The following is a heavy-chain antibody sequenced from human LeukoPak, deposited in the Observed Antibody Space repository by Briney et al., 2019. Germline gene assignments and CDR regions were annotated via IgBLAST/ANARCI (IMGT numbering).Heavy chain of an antibody. D-gene: IGHD3-22*01. V-gene: IGHV3-48*03. Sequence: GGSLRHSCAASGFDFGAYEMNWVRQAPGKGLEWVAYFAGSDTTTYYADSVKGRFTISRDNARNSLYLQMNSLRAEDTALYYCTTLGYHLDSWGQGTLVTVSS. CDR1: GFDFGAYE. J-gene: IGHJ4*02. CDR3: TTLGYHLDS. CDR2: FAGSDTTT.